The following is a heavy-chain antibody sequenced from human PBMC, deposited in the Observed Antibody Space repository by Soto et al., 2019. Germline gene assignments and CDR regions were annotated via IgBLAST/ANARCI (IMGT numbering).Heavy chain of an antibody. Sequence: ASVKVSCKASGYTCSNYGIRGVGQAPGQGLEWMGLLSVFNGNINHAQKCQGRVTMITDKATSTVYMELRSPRSDDTALYYCARERDDSRWSSVEVFQHWGQGKLVTVSS. CDR1: GYTCSNYG. V-gene: IGHV1-18*01. J-gene: IGHJ1*01. CDR2: LSVFNGNI. CDR3: ARERDDSRWSSVEVFQH. D-gene: IGHD6-13*01.